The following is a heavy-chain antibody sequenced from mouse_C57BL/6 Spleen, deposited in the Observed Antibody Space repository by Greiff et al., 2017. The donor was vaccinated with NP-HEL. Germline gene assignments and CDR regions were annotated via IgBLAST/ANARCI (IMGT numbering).Heavy chain of an antibody. CDR2: ISNGGGST. CDR3: ARLYDYDGRDWYFDV. V-gene: IGHV5-12*01. J-gene: IGHJ1*03. CDR1: GFTFSDYY. D-gene: IGHD2-4*01. Sequence: EVMLVESGGGLVQPGGSLKLSCAASGFTFSDYYMYWVRQTPEKRLAWVAYISNGGGSTYYPDTVKGRFTISRDNAKNTLYLQMSRLKSEDTAMYYCARLYDYDGRDWYFDVWGTGTTVTVSS.